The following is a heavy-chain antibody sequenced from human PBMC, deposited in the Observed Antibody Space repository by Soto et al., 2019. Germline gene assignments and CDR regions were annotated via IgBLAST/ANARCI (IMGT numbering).Heavy chain of an antibody. CDR1: GFTFSSYG. V-gene: IGHV3-33*01. CDR3: ARVLAAFDTTYYDYIWGSLGY. J-gene: IGHJ4*02. CDR2: IWYDGSNK. D-gene: IGHD3-16*01. Sequence: QVQLVESGGGVVQPGRSLRLSCAASGFTFSSYGMHWVRQAPGKGLEWVAVIWYDGSNKYYADSVKGRFTISRDNSKNTLYLQMNSLRAEDTAVYYCARVLAAFDTTYYDYIWGSLGYWGQGTLVTVSS.